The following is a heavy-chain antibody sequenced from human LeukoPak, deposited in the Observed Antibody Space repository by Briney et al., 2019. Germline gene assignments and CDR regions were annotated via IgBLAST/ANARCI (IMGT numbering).Heavy chain of an antibody. J-gene: IGHJ4*02. CDR1: GSTFSTYW. D-gene: IGHD2-15*01. Sequence: GGSLRLSCTASGSTFSTYWMSWVRQAPGKGLEWVANIKQDGSETFYVDSVKGRFTISRDNARNSVYLQMNSLRAEDTAVYYCARDLSLYCSGGSCYSLNYWGQGTLVTVSS. V-gene: IGHV3-7*01. CDR3: ARDLSLYCSGGSCYSLNY. CDR2: IKQDGSET.